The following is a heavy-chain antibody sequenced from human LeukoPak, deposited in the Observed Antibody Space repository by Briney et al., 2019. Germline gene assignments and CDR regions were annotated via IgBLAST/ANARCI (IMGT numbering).Heavy chain of an antibody. V-gene: IGHV4-39*01. J-gene: IGHJ6*02. CDR1: GGSISSSSYY. CDR3: ARQYYDFRGQNGMDV. CDR2: IYYSGST. Sequence: SETLSLTCTVSGGSISSSSYYWGWIRQPPGKGLEWIGNIYYSGSTYYNPSLKSRVTISVDTSKNQFSLKLSSVTAADTAVYYCARQYYDFRGQNGMDVWGQGTTVTVSS. D-gene: IGHD3-10*02.